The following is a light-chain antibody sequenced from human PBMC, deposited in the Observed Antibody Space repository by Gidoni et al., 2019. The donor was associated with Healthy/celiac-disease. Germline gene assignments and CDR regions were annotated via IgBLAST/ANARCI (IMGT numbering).Light chain of an antibody. CDR3: QQRSNWPWT. V-gene: IGKV3-11*01. CDR1: QSVSSY. Sequence: IVLPQSPATLSLSPGERATLSCRASQSVSSYLAWYQQKPGQAPRLRIYDASNRATGIPARFSGRGSGTDFTLTISSLEPEDFAVYYCQQRSNWPWTFGQGTKVEIK. CDR2: DAS. J-gene: IGKJ1*01.